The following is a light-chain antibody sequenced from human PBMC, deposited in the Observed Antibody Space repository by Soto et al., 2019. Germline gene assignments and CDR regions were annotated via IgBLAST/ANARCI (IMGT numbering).Light chain of an antibody. J-gene: IGKJ4*01. V-gene: IGKV3-20*01. CDR3: QHRAGWPPALT. CDR2: GAS. Sequence: EIVLTQSPGTLSLSPGERATLSCRASQSVSNNYLAWYQQKPGQAPRLLIYGASNRATGIPDRFSGSGSGTDFTLTISSLEPEDFAVYFCQHRAGWPPALTFGGGTKVDIK. CDR1: QSVSNNY.